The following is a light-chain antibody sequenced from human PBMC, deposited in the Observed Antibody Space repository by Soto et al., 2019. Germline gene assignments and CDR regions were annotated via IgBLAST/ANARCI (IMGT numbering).Light chain of an antibody. CDR3: YQYYIYPWT. J-gene: IGKJ4*01. Sequence: EIQMTQSPSTLSASVGDRVTITCRASQSVSTWLAWYQQKPGQAPKLLIHKASTIATGVPSRFSGSGSGTDVIPTIISLQPDDFATYYCYQYYIYPWTFGGGTKVEIK. V-gene: IGKV1-5*03. CDR2: KAS. CDR1: QSVSTW.